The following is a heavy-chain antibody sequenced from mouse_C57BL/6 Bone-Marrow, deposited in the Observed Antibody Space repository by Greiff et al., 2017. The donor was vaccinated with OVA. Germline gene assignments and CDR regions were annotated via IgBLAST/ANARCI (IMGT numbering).Heavy chain of an antibody. CDR3: ARDADYGSSRGFAY. V-gene: IGHV7-1*01. J-gene: IGHJ3*01. D-gene: IGHD1-1*01. CDR2: SRNKANDYTT. Sequence: EVKVVESGGGLVQSGRSLRLSCATSGFTFSDFYMEWVRQAPGKGLEWIAASRNKANDYTTEYSASVKGRFIVSRDTSQSILYLQMNALRAEDTAIYYCARDADYGSSRGFAYWGQGTLVTVSA. CDR1: GFTFSDFY.